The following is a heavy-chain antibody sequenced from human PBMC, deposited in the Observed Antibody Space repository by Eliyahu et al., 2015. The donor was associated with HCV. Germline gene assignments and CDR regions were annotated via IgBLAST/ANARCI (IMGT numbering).Heavy chain of an antibody. CDR3: ARRRQDGLGDY. CDR1: GFTFSSYG. CDR2: IWYDGSNK. V-gene: IGHV3-33*01. D-gene: IGHD5-24*01. J-gene: IGHJ4*02. Sequence: QVQLVESGGGVVQPGRSLRLSCAASGFTFSSYGMHWVRQAPGKGLEWVAVIWYDGSNKYYADSVKGRFTISXDNSKNTLYLQMNSLRAEDTAVYYCARRRQDGLGDYWGQGTLVTVSS.